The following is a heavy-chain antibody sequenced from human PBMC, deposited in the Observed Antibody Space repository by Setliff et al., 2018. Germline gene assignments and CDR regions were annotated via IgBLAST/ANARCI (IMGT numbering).Heavy chain of an antibody. CDR1: GFTFSHFA. Sequence: GGSLRLSCAASGFTFSHFAVTWVRQSPGRGLEWVASIGASGDRTYYADSVKGRFTISRDNAKNSLYLQMNSLRAEDTAVYYCARDVYDFRTGQAGPWGQGTLVTVSS. CDR2: IGASGDRT. J-gene: IGHJ5*02. V-gene: IGHV3-21*01. CDR3: ARDVYDFRTGQAGP. D-gene: IGHD3-3*01.